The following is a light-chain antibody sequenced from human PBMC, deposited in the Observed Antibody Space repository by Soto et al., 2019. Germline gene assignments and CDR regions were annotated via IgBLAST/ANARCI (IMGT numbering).Light chain of an antibody. CDR1: QSVSRR. CDR2: DAS. J-gene: IGKJ2*01. V-gene: IGKV1-5*01. CDR3: HTYNSYSLHT. Sequence: DIQMTQSPSTLSASVGDRITNTCRASQSVSRRLAWYQQKPGKAPKLLIYDASSLESGVPSRFSGRGSGTEFTLTISSLLPDDCATYYCHTYNSYSLHTFGHGTKLEIK.